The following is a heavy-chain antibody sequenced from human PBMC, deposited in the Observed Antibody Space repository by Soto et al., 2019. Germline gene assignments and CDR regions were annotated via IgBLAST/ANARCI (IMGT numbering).Heavy chain of an antibody. J-gene: IGHJ4*02. CDR3: ARGMTTVTTLDY. V-gene: IGHV4-59*12. CDR1: GGSISSYY. CDR2: IYHSGST. Sequence: SETLSLTCTVSGGSISSYYWSWIRQPPGKGLEWIGYIYHSGSTYYNPSLKSRVTISLDRSKKQFSLKLSSVTAAETAVYYCARGMTTVTTLDYWGQGTLVTVSS. D-gene: IGHD4-17*01.